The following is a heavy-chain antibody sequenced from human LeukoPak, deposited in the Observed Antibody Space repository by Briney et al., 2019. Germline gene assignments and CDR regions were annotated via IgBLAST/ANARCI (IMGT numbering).Heavy chain of an antibody. J-gene: IGHJ6*03. CDR3: ARGDSSGWRDYYYYHYMDV. CDR2: INPNSGGT. Sequence: ASVKVSCKASGGTFSSYAISWVRQAPGQGPEWMGWINPNSGGTNYAQKFQGRVTMTRDTSISTAYMELSRLRSDDTAVYYCARGDSSGWRDYYYYHYMDVWGKGTTVTVSS. D-gene: IGHD6-19*01. CDR1: GGTFSSYA. V-gene: IGHV1-2*02.